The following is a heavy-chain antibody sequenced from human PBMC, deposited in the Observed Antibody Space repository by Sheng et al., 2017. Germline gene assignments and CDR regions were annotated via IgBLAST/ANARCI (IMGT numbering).Heavy chain of an antibody. V-gene: IGHV3-30*03. CDR3: APSMGIFYPIDY. CDR1: GFTFSSYG. J-gene: IGHJ4*02. D-gene: IGHD2-8*01. CDR2: ISYDGSNK. Sequence: QVQLVESGGGVVQPGRSLRLSCAASGFTFSSYGMHWVRQAPGKGLEWVAVISYDGSNKYYADCVKGRFTISRDNSKNTLYLQMNSLRAEDTAVYYCAPSMGIFYPIDYWGQGTLVTVSS.